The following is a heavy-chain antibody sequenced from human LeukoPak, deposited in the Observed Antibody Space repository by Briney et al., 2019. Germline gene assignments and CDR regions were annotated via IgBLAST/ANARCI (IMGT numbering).Heavy chain of an antibody. CDR1: GGSISSYY. J-gene: IGHJ4*02. Sequence: SETLSLTCTVSGGSISSYYWSWIRQPPGKGLEWIGYIYYSGSTNYNPSLRSRVTISVDTSKNQFSLKLSSVTAADTAVYYCARHSSPDYYDSSGYYHQYYFDYWGQGTLVTVSS. V-gene: IGHV4-59*08. CDR2: IYYSGST. D-gene: IGHD3-22*01. CDR3: ARHSSPDYYDSSGYYHQYYFDY.